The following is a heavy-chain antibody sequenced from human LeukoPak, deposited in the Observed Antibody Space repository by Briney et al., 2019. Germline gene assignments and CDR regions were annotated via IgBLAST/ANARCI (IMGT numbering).Heavy chain of an antibody. CDR1: GFTFNSYE. D-gene: IGHD3-3*01. CDR2: INSRASTI. CDR3: ARDRRSRYSYTTDY. V-gene: IGHV3-48*03. J-gene: IGHJ4*02. Sequence: GGSLRLSCAASGFTFNSYEMNWVRQAPGKGLEWVAYINSRASTIYYADSVKGRFTISRDNAKNSLYLQMNSLRGEDTAVYYCARDRRSRYSYTTDYCGQGTLVTVSS.